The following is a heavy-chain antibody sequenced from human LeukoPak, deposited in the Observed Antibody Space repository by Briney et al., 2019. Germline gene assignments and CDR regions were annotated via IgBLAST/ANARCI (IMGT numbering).Heavy chain of an antibody. CDR2: ISSSGSTI. CDR3: ARLFGGVTTFDY. Sequence: GGPLRLSCAASGFTSSSYEMNWVRQAPGKGLEWVSYISSSGSTIYYADSVKGRFTISRDNARNSLYMQMNSLRVEDTAVYYCARLFGGVTTFDYWGQGALVTVSS. J-gene: IGHJ4*02. V-gene: IGHV3-48*03. CDR1: GFTSSSYE. D-gene: IGHD2-8*02.